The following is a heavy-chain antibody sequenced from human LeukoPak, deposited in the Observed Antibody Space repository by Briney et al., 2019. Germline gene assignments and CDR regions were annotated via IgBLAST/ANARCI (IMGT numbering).Heavy chain of an antibody. CDR3: ARVGNCSGGSCYFDY. D-gene: IGHD2-15*01. J-gene: IGHJ4*02. CDR2: ISYDGSNK. Sequence: GGSLRLSCAASGFTFSSYAMHWVRQAPGKGVEGVAVISYDGSNKYYADSVKGRFTISRDNSKNTLYLQMNSLRAEDTAVYYCARVGNCSGGSCYFDYWGQGTLVTVSS. CDR1: GFTFSSYA. V-gene: IGHV3-30-3*01.